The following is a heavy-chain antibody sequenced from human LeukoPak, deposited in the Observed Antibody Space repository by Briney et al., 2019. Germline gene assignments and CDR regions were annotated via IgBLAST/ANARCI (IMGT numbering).Heavy chain of an antibody. CDR3: ARSDDFWSGYSDY. D-gene: IGHD3-3*01. Sequence: ASVKVSCKASGYTFTSYAMHWVRQAPGQRLEWMGWINARNGNTKYSQKFQGRVTITRDTSASTAYMELSSLRSEDTAVYYCARSDDFWSGYSDYWGQGTLVTVSS. J-gene: IGHJ4*02. V-gene: IGHV1-3*01. CDR1: GYTFTSYA. CDR2: INARNGNT.